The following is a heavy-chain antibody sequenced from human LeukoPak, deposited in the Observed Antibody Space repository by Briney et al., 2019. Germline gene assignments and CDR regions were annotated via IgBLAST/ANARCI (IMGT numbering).Heavy chain of an antibody. CDR2: IYPGDSDT. D-gene: IGHD1-7*01. Sequence: KPGESLKIFCKGSGYSFTSYWIGWVREMPGKGLEWMGIIYPGDSDTRYSPSFQGQVTISADKSISTAYLQWSSLKASDTAMYYCARLWNWNYGEPRLDYWGQGTLVTVSS. CDR1: GYSFTSYW. CDR3: ARLWNWNYGEPRLDY. J-gene: IGHJ4*02. V-gene: IGHV5-51*03.